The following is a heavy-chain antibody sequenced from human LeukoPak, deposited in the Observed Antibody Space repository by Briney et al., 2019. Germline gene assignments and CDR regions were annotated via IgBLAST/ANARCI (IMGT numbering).Heavy chain of an antibody. D-gene: IGHD6-13*01. V-gene: IGHV1-8*03. CDR1: GYTFTGYY. CDR2: MNPNSGNT. J-gene: IGHJ6*03. CDR3: ARAAGTGFYYYYYYMDV. Sequence: ASVKVSCKASGYTFTGYYMHWVRQATGQGLEWMGWMNPNSGNTGYAQKFQGRVTITRNTSISTAYMELSSLRSEDTAVYYCARAAGTGFYYYYYYMDVWGKGTTVTVSS.